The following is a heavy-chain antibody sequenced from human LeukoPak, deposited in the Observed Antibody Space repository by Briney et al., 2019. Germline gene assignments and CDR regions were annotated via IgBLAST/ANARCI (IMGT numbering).Heavy chain of an antibody. Sequence: PGGSLRLSCAASGFIFDHYTMHWVRQAPGKGLEWVASIKQDGSGEHYVDSVKGRFTISRDNRKNTVYLQMNSLRAEDTAVYYCARDQLSYCDGDCPWGQGTLVTVSS. V-gene: IGHV3-7*01. CDR2: IKQDGSGE. D-gene: IGHD2-21*02. CDR3: ARDQLSYCDGDCP. J-gene: IGHJ5*02. CDR1: GFIFDHYT.